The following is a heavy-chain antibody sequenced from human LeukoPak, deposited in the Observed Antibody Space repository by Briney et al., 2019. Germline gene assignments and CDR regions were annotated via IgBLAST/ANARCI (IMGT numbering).Heavy chain of an antibody. CDR2: IYHSGTT. CDR3: AREAWGIVGATVEYYFDY. Sequence: SETLSLTCTVSGGSIISGFKYWGWIRQAPGTGLERIGSIYHSGTTYYNPSLKSRVTISVDTSKDQFSLKLSSVTAADTAVYYCAREAWGIVGATVEYYFDYWGQGTLVTVSS. J-gene: IGHJ4*02. D-gene: IGHD1-26*01. V-gene: IGHV4-39*07. CDR1: GGSIISGFKY.